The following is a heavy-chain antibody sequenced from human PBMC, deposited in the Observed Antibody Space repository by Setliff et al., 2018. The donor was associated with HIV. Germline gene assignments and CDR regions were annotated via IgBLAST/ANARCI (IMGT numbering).Heavy chain of an antibody. D-gene: IGHD3-22*01. CDR2: ISIYNGNV. CDR1: GYSFISHD. V-gene: IGHV1-18*01. CDR3: ARDDDVIMVVVGGDY. J-gene: IGHJ4*02. Sequence: ASVKLSCKASGYSFISHDINWVRQAPGQGLEWMGRISIYNGNVNTAPKFQGRITMTTDTSTNTAYLELRSLRSDETAVYYCARDDDVIMVVVGGDYWGQGTLVTVSS.